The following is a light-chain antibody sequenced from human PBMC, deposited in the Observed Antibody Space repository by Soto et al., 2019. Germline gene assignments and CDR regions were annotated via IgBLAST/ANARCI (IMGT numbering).Light chain of an antibody. CDR2: EVS. CDR3: CSYAGSSLYV. Sequence: QSALTQPASVSGSPGQSITISCTGTSSDVGSYNLVSWYQQHPGKAPKLMIYEVSKRPSGVSNRFSGSKSGITASLTISGLQAEDEADYYCCSYAGSSLYVFGTGTKVTVL. CDR1: SSDVGSYNL. V-gene: IGLV2-23*02. J-gene: IGLJ1*01.